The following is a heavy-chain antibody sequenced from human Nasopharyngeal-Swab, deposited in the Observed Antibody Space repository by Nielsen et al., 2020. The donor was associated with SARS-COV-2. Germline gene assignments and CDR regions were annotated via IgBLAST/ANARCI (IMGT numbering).Heavy chain of an antibody. J-gene: IGHJ1*01. CDR2: IRYDGSNK. V-gene: IGHV3-30*02. Sequence: GRSLRPSCAASGSTFSSYGTHWVRQAPGKGLEWVAFIRYDGSNKYYADSVKGRFTISRDNSKNTLYLQMNSLRAEDTAVYYCARDYYYDSSGFGYFQHWGQGTLVTVSS. CDR1: GSTFSSYG. CDR3: ARDYYYDSSGFGYFQH. D-gene: IGHD3-22*01.